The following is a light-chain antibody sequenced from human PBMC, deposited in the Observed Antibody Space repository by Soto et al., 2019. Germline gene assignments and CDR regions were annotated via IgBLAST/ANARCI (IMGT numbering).Light chain of an antibody. CDR1: QSLLHSNGYNY. V-gene: IGKV2-28*01. CDR2: LGS. Sequence: DIVMTQSPLSLPVTPGEPASISCRSSQSLLHSNGYNYLDWYLQKPGQSPQLLIYLGSNRSSGVPDGFRGSGSGTDFTLKVSSVEAEDVWVYYCMQALHTPWTFGQGTKTEIK. J-gene: IGKJ1*01. CDR3: MQALHTPWT.